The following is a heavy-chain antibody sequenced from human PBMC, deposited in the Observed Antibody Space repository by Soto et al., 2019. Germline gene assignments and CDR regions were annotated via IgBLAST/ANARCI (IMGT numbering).Heavy chain of an antibody. J-gene: IGHJ4*02. CDR3: ARSRTYGSANNFDD. D-gene: IGHD3-10*01. CDR2: IIPILGIA. Sequence: QVQLVQSGAEVKKPGSSVKVSCKASGGTFSSYTISWVRQAPGQGLEWMGRIIPILGIANYAQKFQGRVTNTADKATSTAYMELSSLRSEDTAVYYCARSRTYGSANNFDDWGQGTLVTVSS. CDR1: GGTFSSYT. V-gene: IGHV1-69*02.